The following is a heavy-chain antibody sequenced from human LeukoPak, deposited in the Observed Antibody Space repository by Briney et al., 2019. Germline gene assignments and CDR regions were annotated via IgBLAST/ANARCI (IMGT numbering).Heavy chain of an antibody. J-gene: IGHJ4*02. CDR3: ARAIAVAGNYFDY. V-gene: IGHV3-33*01. CDR2: IWYDGSNK. Sequence: EGSLRLSCAASGFTFSSYGMHWVRQAPGKGLEWVAVIWYDGSNKYYADSVKGRFTISRDNSKNTLYLQMNSLRAEDTAVYYCARAIAVAGNYFDYWGQGTLVTVSS. CDR1: GFTFSSYG. D-gene: IGHD6-19*01.